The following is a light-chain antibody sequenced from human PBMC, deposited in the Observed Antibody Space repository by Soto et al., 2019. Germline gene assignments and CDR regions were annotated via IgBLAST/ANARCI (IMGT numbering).Light chain of an antibody. CDR1: QSVSSNY. CDR2: GAS. CDR3: QQYGSSPFT. J-gene: IGKJ3*01. Sequence: EIVLTQSPGTLSLSPGERATLSCRASQSVSSNYLAWYQQKPGQAPRLLIYGASSRATGIPDRFSGSGSGTDFTLTISRLEPEVFAVYYCQQYGSSPFTFGPGTKVDIK. V-gene: IGKV3-20*01.